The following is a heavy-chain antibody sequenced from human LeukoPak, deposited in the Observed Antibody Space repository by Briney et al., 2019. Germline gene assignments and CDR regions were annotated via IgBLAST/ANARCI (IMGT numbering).Heavy chain of an antibody. J-gene: IGHJ6*03. CDR1: GFTFTSSA. Sequence: GASVKVSCKASGFTFTSSAMQWVRQARGQRLEWIGWIVVGSGNTNYAQKFQERVTITRDMSTSTAYMELSSLRSEDTAVYYCAADSATYYDFWSGSGDYYYMDVWGKGTTVTVSS. CDR3: AADSATYYDFWSGSGDYYYMDV. D-gene: IGHD3-3*01. CDR2: IVVGSGNT. V-gene: IGHV1-58*02.